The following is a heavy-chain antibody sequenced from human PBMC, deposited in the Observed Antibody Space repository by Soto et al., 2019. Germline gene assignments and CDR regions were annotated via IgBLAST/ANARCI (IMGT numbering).Heavy chain of an antibody. CDR1: GFTFSNSD. V-gene: IGHV3-23*01. CDR3: ARRRGSGNYFIDL. D-gene: IGHD3-10*01. J-gene: IGHJ4*02. Sequence: EVQLLGSGGGLVQLGGSLRLSCAASGFTFSNSDMVWVRQAPGKGLEWVSTISSSGTDTYYADSVKGRFTISRDNSRDTVFLQENNLRAEDTALYYFARRRGSGNYFIDLWGQGNLVTVSS. CDR2: ISSSGTDT.